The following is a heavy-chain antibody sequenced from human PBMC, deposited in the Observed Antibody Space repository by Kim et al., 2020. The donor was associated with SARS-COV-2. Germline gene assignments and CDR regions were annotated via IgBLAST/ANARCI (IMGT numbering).Heavy chain of an antibody. CDR3: AKARDYGGNSGLDY. D-gene: IGHD4-17*01. Sequence: ADSVKGRFTLSRDNPKNTLYLQMNSLRAEDTAVYYCAKARDYGGNSGLDYWGQGTLVTVSS. J-gene: IGHJ4*02. V-gene: IGHV3-23*01.